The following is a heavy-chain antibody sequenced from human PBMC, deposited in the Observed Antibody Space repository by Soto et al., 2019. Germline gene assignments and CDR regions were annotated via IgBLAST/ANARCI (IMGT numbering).Heavy chain of an antibody. J-gene: IGHJ4*02. Sequence: GGSLRLSCAASGFTFSSYWMSWVRQAPGKGLEWVANIKQDGSEKYYVDSVKGRFTISRDNAKNSLYLQMNSLRAEDTAVYYCARGPGTTVTTYVGYYFDYWGQGTLVTVSS. CDR1: GFTFSSYW. CDR2: IKQDGSEK. CDR3: ARGPGTTVTTYVGYYFDY. D-gene: IGHD4-4*01. V-gene: IGHV3-7*05.